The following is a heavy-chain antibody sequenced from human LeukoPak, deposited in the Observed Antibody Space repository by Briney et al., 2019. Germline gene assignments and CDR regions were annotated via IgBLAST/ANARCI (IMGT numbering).Heavy chain of an antibody. CDR1: GDSINSSSHY. Sequence: SETLSLTCTVSGDSINSSSHYWGWIRQPPGKGLEWIGIIYYSGSTYHNPSLKSRVTISVDTSKNQFSLKLSSVTAADTAVYYCARAPGLRFLEWLPHFDYWGQGTLVTVSS. J-gene: IGHJ4*02. CDR2: IYYSGST. D-gene: IGHD3-3*01. CDR3: ARAPGLRFLEWLPHFDY. V-gene: IGHV4-39*07.